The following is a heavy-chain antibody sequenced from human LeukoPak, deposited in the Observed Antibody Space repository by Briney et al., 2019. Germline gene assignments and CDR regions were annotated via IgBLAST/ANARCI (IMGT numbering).Heavy chain of an antibody. J-gene: IGHJ4*02. D-gene: IGHD2-2*01. CDR2: IYPIDGST. V-gene: IGHV1-46*01. Sequence: ASVKVSCKASGYTFTSYYMHWVRQAPGQGLEWMGIIYPIDGSTTYAQDFQGRVTMTRDTSTSTVYMELSSLRSEDTAVYYCARDYKIPQQYCSITSCYLFDYWGQGTLVTVSS. CDR1: GYTFTSYY. CDR3: ARDYKIPQQYCSITSCYLFDY.